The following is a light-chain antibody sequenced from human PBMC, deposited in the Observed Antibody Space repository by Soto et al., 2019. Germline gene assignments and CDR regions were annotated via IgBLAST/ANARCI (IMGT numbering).Light chain of an antibody. CDR1: SSNIGAGYD. V-gene: IGLV1-40*01. CDR3: AAWDDSLNGVI. Sequence: QSVLTQPPSVSGAPGQRVTISCTGNSSNIGAGYDVHWYQQLPGKAPKLLIFGNSHRPSGVPDRFFGSKSGTSASLAISGLQSGDEADYYCAAWDDSLNGVIFGGGTKLTVL. CDR2: GNS. J-gene: IGLJ2*01.